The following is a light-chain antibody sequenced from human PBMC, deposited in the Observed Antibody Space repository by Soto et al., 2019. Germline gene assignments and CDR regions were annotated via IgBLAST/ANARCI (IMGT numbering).Light chain of an antibody. V-gene: IGLV1-47*02. CDR1: SSNIGTNF. J-gene: IGLJ3*02. CDR2: SNA. CDR3: AAWDDSLSSWV. Sequence: QSVLTQPPSASGTPGQRVTISCSGSSSNIGTNFVYWYQQLPGTAPKLLIFSNAQRPSGVPDRFSGSRSGTSASLAISGLRPEDEADYYCAAWDDSLSSWVFGGGTKLTVL.